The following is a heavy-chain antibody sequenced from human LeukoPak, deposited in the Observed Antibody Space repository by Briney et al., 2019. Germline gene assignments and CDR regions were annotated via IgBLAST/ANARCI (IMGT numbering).Heavy chain of an antibody. Sequence: SETLSLTCTVSGGSISSSSYYWGWIRQPPGKGLEWIGSFYYSGSTYYNPSLKSRVTISVDTSKNQFSLKLSSVTAADTAVYYCASQYSGYDYSVLYYYYYMDVWGKGTTVTVSS. D-gene: IGHD5-12*01. CDR2: FYYSGST. V-gene: IGHV4-39*01. CDR1: GGSISSSSYY. J-gene: IGHJ6*03. CDR3: ASQYSGYDYSVLYYYYYMDV.